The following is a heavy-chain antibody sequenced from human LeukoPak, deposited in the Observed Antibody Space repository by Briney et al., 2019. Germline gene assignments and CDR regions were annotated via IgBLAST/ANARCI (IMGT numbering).Heavy chain of an antibody. CDR2: IYYSGST. CDR1: GGSISNGGYY. CDR3: PRHKLGSSWFDP. D-gene: IGHD1-26*01. V-gene: IGHV4-39*01. J-gene: IGHJ5*02. Sequence: SETLSLTCTVSGGSISNGGYYWGWIRQPPGKGLEWIGSIYYSGSTFYNPSLKSRVSISVDTSMDQFSLTLSSVTAADTAVYNCPRHKLGSSWFDPWGQGTLVTVSS.